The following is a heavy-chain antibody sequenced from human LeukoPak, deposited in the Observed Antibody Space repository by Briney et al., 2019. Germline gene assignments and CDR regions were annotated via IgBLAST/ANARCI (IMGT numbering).Heavy chain of an antibody. CDR1: GFTFSRYW. CDR2: INSDGSSI. CDR3: AKLGFDSSGSHTLFDY. V-gene: IGHV3-74*03. J-gene: IGHJ4*02. Sequence: PGGSLRLSCAASGFTFSRYWMHWVRQAPGKGLVWVSRINSDGSSIKSADSVKGRFTISRDNSKNTLHLQMSSLRAEDKAVYYCAKLGFDSSGSHTLFDYWGQGTQVTVSS. D-gene: IGHD3-22*01.